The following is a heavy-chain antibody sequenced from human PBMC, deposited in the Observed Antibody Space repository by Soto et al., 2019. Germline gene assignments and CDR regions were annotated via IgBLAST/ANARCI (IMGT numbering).Heavy chain of an antibody. V-gene: IGHV3-48*02. CDR1: GFTFSSYS. Sequence: EVQLVESGGGLVQPGGSLRLSCAASGFTFSSYSMNWVRQAPGKGLEWVSYISSSSGTIYYADSVKGRFTISRDNAKNSLYLQMNSLRDEDTAVYYCAREDSGYDMGRYYSDMDAWGQGTTVTVSS. CDR2: ISSSSGTI. CDR3: AREDSGYDMGRYYSDMDA. D-gene: IGHD5-12*01. J-gene: IGHJ6*02.